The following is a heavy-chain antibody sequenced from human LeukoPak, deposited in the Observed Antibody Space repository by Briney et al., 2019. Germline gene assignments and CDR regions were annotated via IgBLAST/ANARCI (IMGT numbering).Heavy chain of an antibody. V-gene: IGHV3-21*01. J-gene: IGHJ4*02. D-gene: IGHD6-19*01. CDR1: GFTFSSYS. CDR3: ARVLYSSGWL. Sequence: TGGSLRLSCAASGFTFSSYSMNWLRQAPGRGLEWVSSISSSSSYIYYADSVKGRFTISRDNAKNSLYLQMNSLSAEETAVYYCARVLYSSGWLWGQGTLVTVSS. CDR2: ISSSSSYI.